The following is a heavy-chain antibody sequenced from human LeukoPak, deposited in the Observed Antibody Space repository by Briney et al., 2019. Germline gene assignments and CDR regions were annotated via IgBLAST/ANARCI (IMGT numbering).Heavy chain of an antibody. V-gene: IGHV4-4*07. CDR1: GVSISSYY. D-gene: IGHD6-19*01. Sequence: PSETLSLTCTVSGVSISSYYWSWIRQPAGKGLEWIGRFYIGGSINYNPSLKSRVTMSVDTSKNQFSLKLRSVTAADTAVYYCATDHSSLHWFDPWGQGTLVTVSS. CDR2: FYIGGSI. CDR3: ATDHSSLHWFDP. J-gene: IGHJ5*02.